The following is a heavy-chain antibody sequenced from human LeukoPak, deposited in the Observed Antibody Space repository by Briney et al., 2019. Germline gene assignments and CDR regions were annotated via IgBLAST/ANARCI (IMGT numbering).Heavy chain of an antibody. Sequence: GGSLRLSCAASAFTFRSFWMSWVRQAPGKGLECVANIKQDGSEKYYVDSVKGRFTISRDNAKISLYLQMNSLRAEDTAAYRCSDSGDISGYYSYAFDIWGQGTMVTVSS. CDR1: AFTFRSFW. CDR3: SDSGDISGYYSYAFDI. J-gene: IGHJ3*02. D-gene: IGHD3-22*01. CDR2: IKQDGSEK. V-gene: IGHV3-7*01.